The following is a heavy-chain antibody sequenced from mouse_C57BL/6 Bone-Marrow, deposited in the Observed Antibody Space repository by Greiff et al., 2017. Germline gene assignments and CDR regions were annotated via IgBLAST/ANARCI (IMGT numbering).Heavy chain of an antibody. CDR3: ARGYGSSDY. J-gene: IGHJ2*01. Sequence: VKLQESGPELVKPGASVKISCKASGYAFSSSWMNWVKQRPGKGLEWIGRIYPGDGDTNYNGKFKGKATLTADKSSSTAYMQRSSLTSEDSAVYFCARGYGSSDYWGQGTTLTVSS. D-gene: IGHD1-1*01. CDR1: GYAFSSSW. V-gene: IGHV1-82*01. CDR2: IYPGDGDT.